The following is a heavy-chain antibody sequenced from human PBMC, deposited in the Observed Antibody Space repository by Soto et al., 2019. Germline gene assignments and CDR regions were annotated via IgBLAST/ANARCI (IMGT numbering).Heavy chain of an antibody. D-gene: IGHD2-2*01. V-gene: IGHV3-33*01. CDR3: AREGMPYGMDV. J-gene: IGHJ6*02. CDR1: GFTFSSYG. CDR2: IWYDGSNK. Sequence: GGSLRLSCAASGFTFSSYGMHWVRQAPGKGLEWVAVIWYDGSNKYYADSVKGRFTISRDNSKNTLYLQMNSLRAEDTAVHYCAREGMPYGMDVWGQGTTVTVSS.